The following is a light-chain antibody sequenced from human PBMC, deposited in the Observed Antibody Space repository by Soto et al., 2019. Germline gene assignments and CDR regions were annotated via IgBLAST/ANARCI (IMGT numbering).Light chain of an antibody. CDR1: QNLVYRDGNIY. CDR3: MRGTHSPGT. CDR2: KVS. J-gene: IGKJ1*01. V-gene: IGKV2-30*01. Sequence: DVVMTQSPLSLPVTLGQPASISCRSSQNLVYRDGNIYLNWFQQRPGQSPRRLIYKVSNRDSGAQGRLSGVGSGPVFTRKTSRVEAEDVGFYYCMRGTHSPGTFGKGTKVKIK.